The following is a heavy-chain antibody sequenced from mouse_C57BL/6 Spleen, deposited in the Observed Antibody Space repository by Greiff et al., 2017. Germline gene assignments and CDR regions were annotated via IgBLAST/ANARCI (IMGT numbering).Heavy chain of an antibody. CDR2: IWGCGST. Sequence: VQGVESGPGLVAPSQSLSITCTVSGFSLPSYGVDWVRQPPGKGLEWLGVIWGCGSTNYNSALMSRLSISKDNSKSQVFLKMNSLQTDDTAMYCCARLLWDAMDYWGQGTSVTVSS. CDR1: GFSLPSYG. V-gene: IGHV2-9*01. D-gene: IGHD2-10*01. J-gene: IGHJ4*01. CDR3: ARLLWDAMDY.